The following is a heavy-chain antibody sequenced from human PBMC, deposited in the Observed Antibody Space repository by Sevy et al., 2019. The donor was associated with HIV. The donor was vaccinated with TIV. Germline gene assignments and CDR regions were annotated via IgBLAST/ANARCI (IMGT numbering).Heavy chain of an antibody. Sequence: GGSLRLSCAASGFTFSGYGMHWVRQAPGKGLEWVAVIWYDGTNKYYTDSVKGRFTISRDNSKNTLYLQMNSLRAEDTAVYYCAREHIAVVGIGYYFDYWGQGTLVTVSS. J-gene: IGHJ4*02. D-gene: IGHD6-19*01. CDR2: IWYDGTNK. CDR1: GFTFSGYG. CDR3: AREHIAVVGIGYYFDY. V-gene: IGHV3-33*01.